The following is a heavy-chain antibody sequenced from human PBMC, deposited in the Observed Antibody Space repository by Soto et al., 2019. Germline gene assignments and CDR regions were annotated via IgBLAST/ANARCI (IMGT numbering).Heavy chain of an antibody. D-gene: IGHD2-15*01. J-gene: IGHJ5*02. Sequence: GGSLRLSCAASGFTFSSYWMSWVRQAPGKGLEWVANIKQDGSEKYYVDSVKGRFTISRDNAKNSLYLQMNSLRAEDTAVYYCARDLGPVVVAATRWGWFDPWGQGTLVTVSS. CDR2: IKQDGSEK. V-gene: IGHV3-7*03. CDR1: GFTFSSYW. CDR3: ARDLGPVVVAATRWGWFDP.